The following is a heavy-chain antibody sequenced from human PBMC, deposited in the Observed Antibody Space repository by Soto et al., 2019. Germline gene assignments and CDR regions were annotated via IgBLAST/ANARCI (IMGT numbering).Heavy chain of an antibody. V-gene: IGHV3-30*18. Sequence: PGGSLRLSCAASGFTFSSYGMHWVRQAPGKGLEWVAVISYDGSNKYYADSVKGRFTISRDNSKNTLYLQMNSLRAEDTAVYYCAKDYYSNYPLSLNYYYYGMDVWGQGTTVTVSS. CDR1: GFTFSSYG. J-gene: IGHJ6*02. D-gene: IGHD4-4*01. CDR3: AKDYYSNYPLSLNYYYYGMDV. CDR2: ISYDGSNK.